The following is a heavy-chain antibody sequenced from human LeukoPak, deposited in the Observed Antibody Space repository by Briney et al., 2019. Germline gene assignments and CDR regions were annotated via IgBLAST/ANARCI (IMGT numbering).Heavy chain of an antibody. CDR1: GGSISSSSYY. CDR2: IYYSGST. CDR3: ARHAVEAASRWFDP. V-gene: IGHV4-39*01. Sequence: SETLSLTCTVSGGSISSSSYYWGWIRQPPGKGLEWIGSIYYSGSTYSNPSLQSRVTISVDTSKNQFSLKLNSVTAADTAVYYCARHAVEAASRWFDPWGQGTLVTVSS. D-gene: IGHD1-1*01. J-gene: IGHJ5*02.